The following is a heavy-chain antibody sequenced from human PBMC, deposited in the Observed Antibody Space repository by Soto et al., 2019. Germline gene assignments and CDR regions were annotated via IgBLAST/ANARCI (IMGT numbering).Heavy chain of an antibody. D-gene: IGHD1-1*01. Sequence: QVQLVQSGAEVKKPGASVKVSCKASGYTFTSYGISWVRQAPGQGLEWMGWISAYNGNTNYAQKLQGRVTMTTDTSPSTAYMEVRRLRSDDTAVYSWAGGSNDIDYWGPGTLVTVSS. J-gene: IGHJ4*02. V-gene: IGHV1-18*01. CDR1: GYTFTSYG. CDR3: AGGSNDIDY. CDR2: ISAYNGNT.